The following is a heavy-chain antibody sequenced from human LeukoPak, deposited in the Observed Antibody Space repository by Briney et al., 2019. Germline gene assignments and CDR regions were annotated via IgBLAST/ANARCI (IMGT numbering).Heavy chain of an antibody. J-gene: IGHJ4*02. CDR3: ARAPYSSYGDY. D-gene: IGHD3-22*01. Sequence: PSETLSLTCTVSGGSISSYYWSWIRQPPGKGLEWIGSIYYSGSTYYNPSLKSRVTISVDRSKNQFSLKLSSVTAADTAVYYCARAPYSSYGDYWGQGTLVTVAS. V-gene: IGHV4-39*07. CDR1: GGSISSYY. CDR2: IYYSGST.